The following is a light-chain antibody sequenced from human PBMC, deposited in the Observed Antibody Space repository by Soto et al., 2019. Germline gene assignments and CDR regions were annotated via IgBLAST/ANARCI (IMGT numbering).Light chain of an antibody. J-gene: IGLJ1*01. Sequence: QSALTQPRSVSGSPGQLVTISCTGTSSDVGGYNYVSWYQQHPGKAPKLMIYDVSKRPSGVPDRFSGSKSGNTASLTISGLQAEDEADYYCCSYAGSYTFNVFGTGTKLTVL. CDR1: SSDVGGYNY. CDR3: CSYAGSYTFNV. CDR2: DVS. V-gene: IGLV2-11*01.